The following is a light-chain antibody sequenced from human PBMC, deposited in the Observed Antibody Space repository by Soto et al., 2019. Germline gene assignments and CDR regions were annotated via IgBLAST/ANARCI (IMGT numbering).Light chain of an antibody. Sequence: QSALTQPPSASGSPGQSVTISCTGTTSDIGRYNYVSWYQQHPGTAPKLIIYEVRKRPPGVPDRFSASKSANSASLTVSGLQPEDEADYYCGSYGGSNNWVFGGGTKLTVL. CDR2: EVR. V-gene: IGLV2-8*01. CDR1: TSDIGRYNY. CDR3: GSYGGSNNWV. J-gene: IGLJ3*02.